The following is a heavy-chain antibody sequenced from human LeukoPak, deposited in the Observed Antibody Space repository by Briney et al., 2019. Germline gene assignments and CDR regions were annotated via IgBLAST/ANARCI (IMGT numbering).Heavy chain of an antibody. CDR1: GFSFSTYA. CDR2: TSGNGGST. V-gene: IGHV3-23*01. CDR3: AKQYYGWWNYYVRFDY. Sequence: PGGSLRLSCAASGFSFSTYAMSWVRQAPGKGLEWVSVTSGNGGSTYNADSVKGRFTISRDNSKNMLYLQMDGLRAEDTAVYYCAKQYYGWWNYYVRFDYWGQGTLVTVSS. J-gene: IGHJ4*02. D-gene: IGHD3-10*01.